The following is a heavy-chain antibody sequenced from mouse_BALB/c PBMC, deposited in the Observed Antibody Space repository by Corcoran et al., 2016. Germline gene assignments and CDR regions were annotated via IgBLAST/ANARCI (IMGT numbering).Heavy chain of an antibody. CDR1: GYTFTNYG. J-gene: IGHJ2*01. V-gene: IGHV9-3-1*01. D-gene: IGHD2-3*01. Sequence: QIQLVQSGPELKKPGETVKISCKASGYTFTNYGMNWVKQAPGKGLKWMGWINTYTGEPTYADDFKGRFAFSLETSASTAYLQINNLKNEDTATYFCARRMMITYWGQGTTLTVSS. CDR3: ARRMMITY. CDR2: INTYTGEP.